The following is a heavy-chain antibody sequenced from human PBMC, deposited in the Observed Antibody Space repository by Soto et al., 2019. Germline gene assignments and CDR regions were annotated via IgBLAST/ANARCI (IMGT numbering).Heavy chain of an antibody. CDR1: GFTFSDYG. V-gene: IGHV3-30*03. CDR2: ISDDGNSK. CDR3: ARASGGSGYNSCHI. J-gene: IGHJ3*02. Sequence: QVQLVESGGGVVQPGRSLRLSCAASGFTFSDYGMHWVRQAPDKGLEWVAVISDDGNSKYYVDSVKGRFTISRDNSKDTLYLQMNSLRSEDTAVYYCARASGGSGYNSCHIWGQGTMVTVSS. D-gene: IGHD3-22*01.